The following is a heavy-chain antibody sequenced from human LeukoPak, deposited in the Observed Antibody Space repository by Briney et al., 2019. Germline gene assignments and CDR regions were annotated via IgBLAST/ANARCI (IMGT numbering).Heavy chain of an antibody. V-gene: IGHV4-4*07. CDR1: GGSIINYY. D-gene: IGHD3-22*01. Sequence: PSETLSLTCTVSGGSIINYYWSWIRQSAGTGLEWVGRIYVTGSTIYNPSLQSRLSMSVDTSKNQFSLGLTSVTAADTAVYFCARLKYYDSTGYIPGYYMDVWGKGIAVTVSS. J-gene: IGHJ6*03. CDR2: IYVTGST. CDR3: ARLKYYDSTGYIPGYYMDV.